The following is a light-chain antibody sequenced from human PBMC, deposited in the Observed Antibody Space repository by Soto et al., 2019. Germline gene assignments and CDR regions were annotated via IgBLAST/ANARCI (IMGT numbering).Light chain of an antibody. CDR2: DDS. CDR1: NIESKS. V-gene: IGLV3-21*02. CDR3: HVLNTTTANYV. Sequence: SYELTQPPSESVAPRQTARIPCGGDNIESKSVHWYQQMPGKAPVLVVRDDSDRRSGIPERFSGSNSGNTATLTISRGEYGDEADYYCHVLNTTTANYVFARATKVTV. J-gene: IGLJ1*01.